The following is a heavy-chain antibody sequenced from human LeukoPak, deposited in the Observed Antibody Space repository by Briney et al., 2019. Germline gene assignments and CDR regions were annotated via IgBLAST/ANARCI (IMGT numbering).Heavy chain of an antibody. CDR2: INPNSGGT. J-gene: IGHJ4*02. CDR1: GYTFTGYC. V-gene: IGHV1-2*02. CDR3: ARDGKWERNFDY. Sequence: ASVKVSCKASGYTFTGYCMHWVRQAPGQGLEWMGWINPNSGGTNYAQKFQGRVTMTRDTSISTAYMELSRLRSDDTAVYYCARDGKWERNFDYWGQGTLVTVSS. D-gene: IGHD1-26*01.